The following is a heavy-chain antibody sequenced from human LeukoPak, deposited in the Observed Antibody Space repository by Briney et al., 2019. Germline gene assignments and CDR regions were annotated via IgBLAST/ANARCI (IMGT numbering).Heavy chain of an antibody. CDR3: ARALDRIQDLDS. CDR2: INNSGDDK. CDR1: GYTFSCCS. D-gene: IGHD1-1*01. Sequence: PGGSLRLSCAASGYTFSCCSMNWVRQAPGKGLEWLSSINNSGDDKYHADSVQGRFTISRDNAKNSLYLQMNSLRAEDTAVYYCARALDRIQDLDSWGQGTQVTVSS. J-gene: IGHJ4*02. V-gene: IGHV3-21*01.